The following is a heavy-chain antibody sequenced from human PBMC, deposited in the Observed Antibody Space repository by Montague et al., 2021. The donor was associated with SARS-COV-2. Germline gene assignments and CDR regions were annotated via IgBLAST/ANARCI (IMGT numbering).Heavy chain of an antibody. Sequence: SLSLSCAASGFTSGDYQMTWVRQAPGKGLQWVANINQDETAKTYVDSVKGRFTISRDNAKNPLILQMNSLKDEDTAVYYCARSPRGSGTGWLDYWGQGTLVTASS. CDR1: GFTSGDYQ. V-gene: IGHV3-7*01. CDR3: ARSPRGSGTGWLDY. CDR2: INQDETAK. D-gene: IGHD3/OR15-3a*01. J-gene: IGHJ4*02.